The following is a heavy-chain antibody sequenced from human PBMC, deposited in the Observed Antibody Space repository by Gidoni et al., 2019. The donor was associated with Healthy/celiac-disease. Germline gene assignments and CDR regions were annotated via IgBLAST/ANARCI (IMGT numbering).Heavy chain of an antibody. CDR2: ISWNSGSI. CDR3: AKDMKRENYDFWSGKYYYYYGMDV. Sequence: EVQLVESGGGLVQPGRSLRLSCAASGFTFDDYAMHWVRPAPGKGLEWVSGISWNSGSIGYADSVKGRFTISRDNAKNSLYLQMNSLRAEDTALYYCAKDMKRENYDFWSGKYYYYYGMDVWGQGTTVTVSS. D-gene: IGHD3-3*01. V-gene: IGHV3-9*01. CDR1: GFTFDDYA. J-gene: IGHJ6*02.